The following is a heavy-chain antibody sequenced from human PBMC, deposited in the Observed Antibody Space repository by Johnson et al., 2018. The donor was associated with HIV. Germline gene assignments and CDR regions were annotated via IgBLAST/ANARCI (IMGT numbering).Heavy chain of an antibody. J-gene: IGHJ3*02. CDR2: ISDDESKT. D-gene: IGHD2-21*02. Sequence: VQLVESGGGVVQPERSLRLSCAASGFTFSAYAMHWVRQAPGKGLEWVAAISDDESKTYYTDSMKGRFTISRDNSKNTLYLQMISLRAEDTAMYYCARRQPTRDLFALDDGFDIWGQGTMVTVS. CDR1: GFTFSAYA. CDR3: ARRQPTRDLFALDDGFDI. V-gene: IGHV3-30*10.